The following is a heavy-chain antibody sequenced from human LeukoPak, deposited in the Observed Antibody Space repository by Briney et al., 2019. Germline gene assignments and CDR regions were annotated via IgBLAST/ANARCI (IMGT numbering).Heavy chain of an antibody. D-gene: IGHD6-6*01. CDR2: IKSKTDGGTT. J-gene: IGHJ4*02. CDR1: GFTFSNAW. V-gene: IGHV3-15*01. CDR3: TTPEYSSPFDY. Sequence: GGSLRLSCAASGFTFSNAWMSWVRQAPGKGLEWAGRIKSKTDGGTTDYAAPVKGRFTISRDDSKNTLYLQMNSLKTEDTAVYYCTTPEYSSPFDYWGQGTLVTVSS.